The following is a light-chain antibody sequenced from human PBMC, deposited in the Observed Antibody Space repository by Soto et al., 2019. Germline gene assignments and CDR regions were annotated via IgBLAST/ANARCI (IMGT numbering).Light chain of an antibody. J-gene: IGKJ3*01. CDR2: DAS. Sequence: EIVLTQSPGTLSLSPGERATLSCRASQSVSSYLAWYQQKPGQAPRLLISDASNRATGIPARFSGSGSGTDFTLTISSLEPEDFAVYYCQQRSNWPPGEFTFGPGTKVDIK. CDR3: QQRSNWPPGEFT. CDR1: QSVSSY. V-gene: IGKV3-11*01.